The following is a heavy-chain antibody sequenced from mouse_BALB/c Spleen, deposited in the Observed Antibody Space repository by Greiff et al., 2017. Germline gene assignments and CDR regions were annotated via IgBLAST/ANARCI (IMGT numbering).Heavy chain of an antibody. V-gene: IGHV1-7*01. CDR1: GYTFTSYW. CDR3: ARHGGGHWYFDV. CDR2: INPSTGYT. Sequence: QVQLKESGAELAKPGASVKMSCKASGYTFTSYWMHWVKQRPGQGLEWIGYINPSTGYTEYNQKFKDKATLTADKSSSTAYMQLSSLTSEDSAVYYCARHGGGHWYFDVWGAGTTVTVSS. J-gene: IGHJ1*01.